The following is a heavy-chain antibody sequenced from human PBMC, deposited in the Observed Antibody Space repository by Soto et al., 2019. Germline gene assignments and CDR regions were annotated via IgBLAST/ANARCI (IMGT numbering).Heavy chain of an antibody. CDR1: GASISSGYY. V-gene: IGHV4-30-4*01. Sequence: TLSPTCPVSGASISSGYYWSWIRQPTGKGLEFIGYIFYNGSTYYNPALKSRISISVDTSKSQFSLKLKSVIAEDTAAYFCAKAVESTSWNYYFDPWGQGTLVTVSS. CDR2: IFYNGST. CDR3: AKAVESTSWNYYFDP. J-gene: IGHJ5*02. D-gene: IGHD1-26*01.